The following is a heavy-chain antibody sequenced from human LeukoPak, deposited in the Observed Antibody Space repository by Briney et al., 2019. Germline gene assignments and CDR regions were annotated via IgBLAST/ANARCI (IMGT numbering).Heavy chain of an antibody. V-gene: IGHV4-34*01. CDR1: GGSFSGYY. Sequence: KTSETLSLTCAVYGGSFSGYYWSWIRQPPGKGLEWIGEINHSGSTNYNPSLKSRVTISVDTSKNQFSLKLSSVTAADTAVYYCARHPAYYDILTGYYWGGFDYWGQGTLVTVSS. CDR3: ARHPAYYDILTGYYWGGFDY. CDR2: INHSGST. J-gene: IGHJ4*02. D-gene: IGHD3-9*01.